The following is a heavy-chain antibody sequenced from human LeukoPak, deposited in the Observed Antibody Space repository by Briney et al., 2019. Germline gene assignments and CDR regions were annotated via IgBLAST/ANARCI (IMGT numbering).Heavy chain of an antibody. D-gene: IGHD1-26*01. CDR1: GFTFSSYA. V-gene: IGHV3-30-3*01. CDR2: ISYDGIKK. CDR3: ARDLTGSYSIDY. Sequence: PGRSLRLSRAASGFTFSSYAMHWVRQAPGKGLEWVAVISYDGIKKYYADSVKGRFTISRDNSKNTLYLQMNSLRAEDTAVYYCARDLTGSYSIDYWGQGTLVTVSS. J-gene: IGHJ4*02.